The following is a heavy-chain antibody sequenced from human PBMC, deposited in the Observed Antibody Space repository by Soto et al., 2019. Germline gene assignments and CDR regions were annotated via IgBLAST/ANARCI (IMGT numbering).Heavy chain of an antibody. V-gene: IGHV4-30-2*01. CDR3: ARDNTGSLDS. CDR1: GGSISSGGYS. CDR2: IYHTGST. D-gene: IGHD3-10*01. J-gene: IGHJ5*01. Sequence: SETLSLTCAVSGGSISSGGYSWSWIRQPPGKGLEWIGFIYHTGSTYYNPSLESRVTISVDRSKNQLYLRLNSVTAADTAVYYCARDNTGSLDSWGKGTLVTVSS.